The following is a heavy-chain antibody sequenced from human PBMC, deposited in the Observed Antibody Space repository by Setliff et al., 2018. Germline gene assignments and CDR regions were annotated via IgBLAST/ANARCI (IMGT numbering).Heavy chain of an antibody. J-gene: IGHJ6*03. D-gene: IGHD7-27*01. CDR3: ARDNWVMVQTHNYYYMDV. V-gene: IGHV4-4*07. CDR2: IHNSGST. CDR1: SGSFSSYS. Sequence: PSETLSLTCTVSSGSFSSYSWTWIRQPAGKGLEWIGRIHNSGSTNYNTYLKSRVIISIDNSKTQLTLKLSSVTAADTAMYFCARDNWVMVQTHNYYYMDVLGKGTTVTVSS.